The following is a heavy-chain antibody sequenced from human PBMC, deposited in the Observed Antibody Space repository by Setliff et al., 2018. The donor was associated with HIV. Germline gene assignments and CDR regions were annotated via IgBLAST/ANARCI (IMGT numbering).Heavy chain of an antibody. D-gene: IGHD7-27*01. V-gene: IGHV3-7*01. Sequence: GGSLRLSCAASGFIFDDYWMNWLRQAPGKGLEWMASISRDGSEKYYVDSVRGRFTISRDNTKNSLFLQMNNLRAEDAAVYYCATDLHWAFDYWGQGTLVTVSS. CDR3: ATDLHWAFDY. J-gene: IGHJ4*02. CDR2: ISRDGSEK. CDR1: GFIFDDYW.